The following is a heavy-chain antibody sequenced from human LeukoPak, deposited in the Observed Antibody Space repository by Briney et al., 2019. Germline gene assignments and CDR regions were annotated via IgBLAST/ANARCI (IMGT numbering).Heavy chain of an antibody. V-gene: IGHV3-7*01. CDR3: ARVSYGGKSDN. J-gene: IGHJ4*01. Sequence: GGSLRLSCAASGFTFISYWMSWVRQAPGKGLEGVAKIKQDGREKYYVESVKGRFTISRDKVKKTRYIQGKSLRAEDTAGFLCARVSYGGKSDNWGHGTLVTVSS. D-gene: IGHD4/OR15-4a*01. CDR1: GFTFISYW. CDR2: IKQDGREK.